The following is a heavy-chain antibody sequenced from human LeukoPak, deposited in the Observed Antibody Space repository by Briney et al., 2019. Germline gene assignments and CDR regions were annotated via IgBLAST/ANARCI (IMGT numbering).Heavy chain of an antibody. Sequence: GGSLRLPCAASGFTFSRYGMHWVRQAPGKGLEWVAVISYNGGLKHLTDSVKGRFTISRDNSKNTLYLQMNSLRAEDTAVYYCARGWGTYDSSGLIDYWGQGTLVTVSS. CDR2: ISYNGGLK. V-gene: IGHV3-30*03. D-gene: IGHD3-22*01. J-gene: IGHJ4*02. CDR1: GFTFSRYG. CDR3: ARGWGTYDSSGLIDY.